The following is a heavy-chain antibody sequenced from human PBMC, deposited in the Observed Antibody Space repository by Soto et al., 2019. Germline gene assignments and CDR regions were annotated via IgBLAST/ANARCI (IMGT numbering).Heavy chain of an antibody. CDR3: AVDPSWEWGYS. D-gene: IGHD7-27*01. Sequence: PGGSRRLSWVVAGLNSSRQDMNWGRQSPGKVLEYVSDIKFAGTATSFADAVKGRFAIARDNSQITVYLVLHHLRLEDSAIYFRAVDPSWEWGYSWRTGTLVPVSS. J-gene: IGHJ4*02. CDR2: IKFAGTAT. V-gene: IGHV3-23*01. CDR1: GLNSSRQD.